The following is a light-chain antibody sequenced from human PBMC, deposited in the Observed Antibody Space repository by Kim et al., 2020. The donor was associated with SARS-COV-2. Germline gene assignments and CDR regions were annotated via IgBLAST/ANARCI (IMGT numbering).Light chain of an antibody. CDR1: SRRSSY. CDR2: GKN. J-gene: IGLJ2*01. V-gene: IGLV3-19*01. Sequence: LGQAGRITCQGASRRSSYASWYQQQPGQAPVLVIYGKNNRPSGIPDRFSGSSSGNTASLTITGAQAEDEADYYCNSRDSSGNHLVVFGGGTQLTVL. CDR3: NSRDSSGNHLVV.